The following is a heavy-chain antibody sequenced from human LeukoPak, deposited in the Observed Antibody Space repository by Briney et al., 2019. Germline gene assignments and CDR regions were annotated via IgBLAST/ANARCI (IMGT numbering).Heavy chain of an antibody. V-gene: IGHV1-18*01. CDR2: ISAHNGNT. CDR1: GYTFTSYG. Sequence: ASVKVSCKASGYTFTSYGISWVRQAPGQGLEWMGWISAHNGNTNYAQKLQGRVTMTTDTSTSTAYMELRSLRSDDTAVYYCARDYYDSSGYYSPTNYYYGMDVWGQGTTVTVSS. CDR3: ARDYYDSSGYYSPTNYYYGMDV. D-gene: IGHD3-22*01. J-gene: IGHJ6*02.